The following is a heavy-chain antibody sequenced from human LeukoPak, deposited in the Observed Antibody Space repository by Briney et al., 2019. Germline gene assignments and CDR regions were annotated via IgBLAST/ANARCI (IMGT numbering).Heavy chain of an antibody. J-gene: IGHJ3*02. CDR2: IYTTGST. V-gene: IGHV4-61*09. D-gene: IGHD7-27*01. CDR3: ARVTGDWSACDI. CDR1: GCTISSGRYY. Sequence: SLTLSLTCTVSGCTISSGRYYWSWIRQPPGKRLEWIGHIYTTGSTNYNPPLKSRVTISVDTSKNQFSLKLSSVTAADTVVYYCARVTGDWSACDIWGQGTMVTVSS.